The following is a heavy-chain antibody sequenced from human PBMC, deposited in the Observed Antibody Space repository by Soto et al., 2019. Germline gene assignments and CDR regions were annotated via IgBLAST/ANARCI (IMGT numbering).Heavy chain of an antibody. V-gene: IGHV1-69*01. J-gene: IGHJ5*02. CDR2: IIPIFGTA. CDR1: GGTFSSYA. CDR3: AGGRGEYQLLPEGP. Sequence: QVQLVQSGAEVKKPGSSVKVSCKASGGTFSSYAISWVRQAPGQGLEWMGGIIPIFGTANYAQKFQGRVTITADESTSTAYMERSSLRSEETAVYSCAGGRGEYQLLPEGPWGQGTLVTVSS. D-gene: IGHD2-2*01.